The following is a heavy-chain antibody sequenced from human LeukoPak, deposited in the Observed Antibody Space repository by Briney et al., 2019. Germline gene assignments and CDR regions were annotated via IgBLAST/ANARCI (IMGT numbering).Heavy chain of an antibody. V-gene: IGHV4-39*07. J-gene: IGHJ6*03. Sequence: PSETLSLTCSVSGDSISVNSYHWAWIRQPPGKGLEWIASIFNTGRTYYNPSLKSRVTISVDTSKNQFSLKLSSVTAADTAVYYCARSGYGEYRRNYYYYYMDVWGKGTTVTVSS. CDR2: IFNTGRT. D-gene: IGHD4-17*01. CDR3: ARSGYGEYRRNYYYYYMDV. CDR1: GDSISVNSYH.